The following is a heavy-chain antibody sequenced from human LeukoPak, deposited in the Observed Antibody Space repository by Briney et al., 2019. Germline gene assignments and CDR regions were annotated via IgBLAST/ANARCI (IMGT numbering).Heavy chain of an antibody. CDR2: ISAYNGNT. V-gene: IGHV1-18*01. CDR3: ARDLGYYDSSGYYYRHAFDI. CDR1: GYTFTSYG. D-gene: IGHD3-22*01. J-gene: IGHJ3*02. Sequence: ASVKVSCKASGYTFTSYGISWVRQAPGQGLEWMGWISAYNGNTNYAQKLQGRVTMTTDTSTSTAYMELRSLRSDDTAVYYCARDLGYYDSSGYYYRHAFDIWGQGTMVTVSS.